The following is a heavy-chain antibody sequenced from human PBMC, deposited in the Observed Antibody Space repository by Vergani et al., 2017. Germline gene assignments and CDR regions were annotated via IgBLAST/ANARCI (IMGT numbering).Heavy chain of an antibody. CDR2: ISGSGGST. D-gene: IGHD1-26*01. V-gene: IGHV3-23*01. CDR1: GFTFSSYA. Sequence: EVQLLESGGGLVQPGGSLRLSCAASGFTFSSYAMSWVRQAPGEGLEWVSAISGSGGSTYYADSVKGRFTISRDNSKNTLYLQMNSLRAEDTAVYYCVKGWDPGPQCXFDYWGQETLVTVSS. J-gene: IGHJ4*02. CDR3: VKGWDPGPQCXFDY.